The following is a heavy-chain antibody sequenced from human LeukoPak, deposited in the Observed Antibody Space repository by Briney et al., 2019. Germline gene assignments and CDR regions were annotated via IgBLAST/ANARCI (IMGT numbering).Heavy chain of an antibody. CDR2: IRYDGSNK. D-gene: IGHD1-26*01. CDR1: GFTFSSYG. J-gene: IGHJ4*02. Sequence: GGSLRLSCAAPGFTFSSYGMHWVRQAPGKGLEWVAFIRYDGSNKYYADSVKGRFTISRDNSKNTLYLQMNSLRAEDTAVYYCAKDTQWELPDYFGYWGQGTLVTVSS. CDR3: AKDTQWELPDYFGY. V-gene: IGHV3-30*02.